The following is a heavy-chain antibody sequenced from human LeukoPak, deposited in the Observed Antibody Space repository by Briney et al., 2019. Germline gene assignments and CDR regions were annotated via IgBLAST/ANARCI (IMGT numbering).Heavy chain of an antibody. CDR1: GGTFSSNA. CDR2: INPNSGGT. D-gene: IGHD6-6*01. J-gene: IGHJ5*02. Sequence: ASVKVSCKASGGTFSSNAISWVRQAPGQGLEWMGWINPNSGGTNYAQKFQGRVTMTRDTSISTAYMELSRLRSDDTAVYYCARDLPKQLVRTPNWFDPWGQGTLVTVSS. V-gene: IGHV1-2*02. CDR3: ARDLPKQLVRTPNWFDP.